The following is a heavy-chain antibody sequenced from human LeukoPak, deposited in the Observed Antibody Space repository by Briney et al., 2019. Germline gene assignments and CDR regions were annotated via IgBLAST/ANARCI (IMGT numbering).Heavy chain of an antibody. CDR2: IYYSGST. Sequence: SETLSLTCTVSGGSISSYYWSWIRQPPGKGLEWIGYIYYSGSTNYNPSLKSRVTISVDTSKNQFSLKLSSVTAADTAVYYCARLSDLTMIDYWGQGTLVTVSS. J-gene: IGHJ4*02. CDR3: ARLSDLTMIDY. V-gene: IGHV4-59*08. D-gene: IGHD3-22*01. CDR1: GGSISSYY.